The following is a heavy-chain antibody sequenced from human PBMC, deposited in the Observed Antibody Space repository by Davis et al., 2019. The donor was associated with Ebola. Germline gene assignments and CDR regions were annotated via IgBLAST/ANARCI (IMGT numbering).Heavy chain of an antibody. V-gene: IGHV4-59*01. CDR1: GGSISSYY. CDR3: ARDVMFYDSSAYGYFDY. D-gene: IGHD3-22*01. Sequence: SETLSLTCTVSGGSISSYYWTWIRQPPGKGLEWIGSAHYTGYTNFNPSLKSRVSISVATSKNQFSLKLSSVTAADTAVYFCARDVMFYDSSAYGYFDYWGQGALLTVSS. CDR2: AHYTGYT. J-gene: IGHJ4*02.